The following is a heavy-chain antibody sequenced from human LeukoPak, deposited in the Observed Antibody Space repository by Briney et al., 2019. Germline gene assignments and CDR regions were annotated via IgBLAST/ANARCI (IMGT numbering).Heavy chain of an antibody. CDR3: ARDKEYYYGSGRDY. CDR2: ISAYNGNT. V-gene: IGHV1-18*01. CDR1: GYTFTSYG. J-gene: IGHJ4*02. D-gene: IGHD3-10*01. Sequence: ASVKVSCKASGYTFTSYGISWVRQAPGQGLEWMGWISAYNGNTNYAQKLQGRVTMTTDTSTSTAYMELRGLRSDDTAVYYCARDKEYYYGSGRDYWGQGTLVTVSS.